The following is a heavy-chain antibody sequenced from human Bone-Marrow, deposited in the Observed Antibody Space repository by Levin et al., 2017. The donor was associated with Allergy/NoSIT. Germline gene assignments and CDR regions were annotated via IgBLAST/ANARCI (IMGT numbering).Heavy chain of an antibody. Sequence: SQTLSLTCTVSGGSISSSSYYWGWIRQPPGKGLEWIGTIYYSGSTYYNPSLKSRVTISIDMSKNQFPLKLSSVTAADTAVYYYAREVAYDGPYDYSGMDVWGQGTTVTVSS. CDR2: IYYSGST. V-gene: IGHV4-39*06. D-gene: IGHD5-12*01. CDR1: GGSISSSSYY. CDR3: AREVAYDGPYDYSGMDV. J-gene: IGHJ6*02.